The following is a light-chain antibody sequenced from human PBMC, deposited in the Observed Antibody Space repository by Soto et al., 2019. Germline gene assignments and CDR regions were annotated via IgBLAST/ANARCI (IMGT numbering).Light chain of an antibody. CDR1: QSIGNS. CDR2: AAS. CDR3: QQSDYSPMYT. J-gene: IGKJ2*01. Sequence: DIQMTQSPSSMSASVGDRITITCRASQSIGNSLNWYQQRPVEDPKLLIYAASSLQSGVPSRFSGTGSGTDFTLTISSLQPADFATVYCQQSDYSPMYTFGQGTDLEIK. V-gene: IGKV1-39*01.